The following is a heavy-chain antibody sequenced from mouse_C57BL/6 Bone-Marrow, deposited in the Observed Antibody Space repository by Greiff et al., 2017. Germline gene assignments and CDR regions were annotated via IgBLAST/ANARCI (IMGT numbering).Heavy chain of an antibody. Sequence: QVQLQQPGAELVMPGASVKLSCKASGYTFTSYWMHWVKQRPGQGLEWIGEIDPSDSYTTYNQKFKDKSTLTVAKSSSTAYMQLSSLTSEDSAVYYCARGGAWFAYWGQGTLVTVSA. J-gene: IGHJ3*01. CDR3: ARGGAWFAY. CDR1: GYTFTSYW. V-gene: IGHV1-69*01. CDR2: IDPSDSYT.